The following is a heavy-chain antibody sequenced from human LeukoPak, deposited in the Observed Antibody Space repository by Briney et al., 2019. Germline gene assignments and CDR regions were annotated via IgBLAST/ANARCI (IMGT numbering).Heavy chain of an antibody. V-gene: IGHV3-23*01. CDR2: INNNGANT. D-gene: IGHD2-15*01. CDR1: GFTFSSYE. J-gene: IGHJ2*01. Sequence: GGSLRLSCAASGFTFSSYELYWVRQAPGKGLEWVSTINNNGANTYYVDSVKGRFTISRDNSKNTLYLQMNSLRAEDTAVYYCAREGYCSGGSCSDWYFDLWGRGTLVTVSS. CDR3: AREGYCSGGSCSDWYFDL.